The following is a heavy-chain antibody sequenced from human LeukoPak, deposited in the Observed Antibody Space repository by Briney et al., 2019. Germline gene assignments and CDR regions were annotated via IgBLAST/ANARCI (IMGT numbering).Heavy chain of an antibody. Sequence: GGSLRLSCAASGFTFNYAWMSWVRQVPGKGLEWVGQTVSEIDGGTTDYAAPVKGRFTISRDDSKSTLYLQMNSLKIEDTAVYYCTTDEDWNYARKDVWGQGATVIVS. CDR3: TTDEDWNYARKDV. V-gene: IGHV3-15*04. CDR1: GFTFNYAW. CDR2: TVSEIDGGTT. D-gene: IGHD1-7*01. J-gene: IGHJ6*02.